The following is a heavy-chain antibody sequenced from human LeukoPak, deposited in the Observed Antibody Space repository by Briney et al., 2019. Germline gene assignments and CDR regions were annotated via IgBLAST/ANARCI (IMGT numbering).Heavy chain of an antibody. CDR3: ARDSGYSYGRSFDY. V-gene: IGHV4-59*01. D-gene: IGHD5-18*01. J-gene: IGHJ4*02. CDR2: IHYNGNT. CDR1: GGSISGYS. Sequence: SETLPLTCTVSGGSISGYSWSWIRQPPGKGLEWIVYIHYNGNTNYNPSVGGRVSFSLDTSRNELSLQLNSVTAADTAVYYCARDSGYSYGRSFDYWGQGTLVTVSS.